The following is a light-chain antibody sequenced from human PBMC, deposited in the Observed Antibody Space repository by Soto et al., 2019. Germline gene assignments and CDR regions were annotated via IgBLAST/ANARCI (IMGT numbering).Light chain of an antibody. CDR1: SSDVGTYKY. J-gene: IGLJ2*01. Sequence: QSALTQPASVSGSPGQSITISCTGTSSDVGTYKYVSWYQQLPGKAPKLMIYEVSNRPSGVSNRFSGSKSGNTASLTISELQADDEADYYCSSSTSRSTQVFGGGTKVTVL. CDR2: EVS. CDR3: SSSTSRSTQV. V-gene: IGLV2-14*01.